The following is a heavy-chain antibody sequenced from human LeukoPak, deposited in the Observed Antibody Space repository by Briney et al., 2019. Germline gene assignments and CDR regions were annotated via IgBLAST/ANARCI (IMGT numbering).Heavy chain of an antibody. Sequence: PGGSLRLSCAASGFTFSSYEMNWVRQAPGKGLEWVSYISSSGSTIYYADSVKGRFTISRDNAKNSLYLQMNSLRAEDTAVYYCARDYVAYYYDSSGYGYWGQGTLVTVSS. CDR1: GFTFSSYE. CDR3: ARDYVAYYYDSSGYGY. D-gene: IGHD3-22*01. CDR2: ISSSGSTI. J-gene: IGHJ4*02. V-gene: IGHV3-48*03.